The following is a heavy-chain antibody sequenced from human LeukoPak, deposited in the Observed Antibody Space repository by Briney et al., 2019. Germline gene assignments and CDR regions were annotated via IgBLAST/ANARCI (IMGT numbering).Heavy chain of an antibody. V-gene: IGHV1-46*01. J-gene: IGHJ4*02. CDR3: ARALGGYDTQYCFDY. CDR2: INPSGGST. D-gene: IGHD5-12*01. CDR1: GYTFTSYY. Sequence: ASVKVSCKASGYTFTSYYMHWVRQAPGQGLEWMGIINPSGGSTSYAQKFQGRATMTRDTSTSTVYMELSSLRSEDTAVYYCARALGGYDTQYCFDYWGQGTLVTVSS.